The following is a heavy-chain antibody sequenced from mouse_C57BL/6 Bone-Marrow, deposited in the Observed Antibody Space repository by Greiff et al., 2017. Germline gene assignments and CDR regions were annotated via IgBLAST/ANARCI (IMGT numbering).Heavy chain of an antibody. V-gene: IGHV14-4*01. CDR3: TTGYGSYYCTMDY. Sequence: VQLQQSGAELVRPGASVKLSCTASGFNIKDDYMHWVKQRPEQGLEWIGWIDPENGDTEYASKFQGKATITADTSSNTAYLQLSSLTSEDTAVYYCTTGYGSYYCTMDYCCQGTSVTVSS. CDR2: IDPENGDT. J-gene: IGHJ4*01. D-gene: IGHD1-1*01. CDR1: GFNIKDDY.